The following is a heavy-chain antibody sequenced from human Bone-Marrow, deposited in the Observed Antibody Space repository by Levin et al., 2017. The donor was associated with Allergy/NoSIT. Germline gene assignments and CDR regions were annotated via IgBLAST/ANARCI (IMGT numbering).Heavy chain of an antibody. CDR2: MNPNSGNT. Sequence: GESLKISCKASGYTFTSYDINWVRQATGQGLEWMGWMNPNSGNTGYAQKFQGRVTMTRNTSISTAYMELSSLRSEDTAVYYCARLQLELQGPYYYYYGMDVWGQGTTVTVSS. CDR1: GYTFTSYD. V-gene: IGHV1-8*01. J-gene: IGHJ6*02. CDR3: ARLQLELQGPYYYYYGMDV. D-gene: IGHD1-7*01.